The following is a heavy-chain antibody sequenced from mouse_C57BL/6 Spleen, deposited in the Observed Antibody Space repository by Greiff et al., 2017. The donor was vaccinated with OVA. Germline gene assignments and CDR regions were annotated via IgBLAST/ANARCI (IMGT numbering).Heavy chain of an antibody. J-gene: IGHJ4*01. CDR2: INPGSGGT. Sequence: QVQLQQSGAELVRPGTSVKVSCKASGYAFTNYLIEWVKQRPGQGLEWIGVINPGSGGTNYNEKFKGKATLTADKSSSTAYMQLSSLTSEDSAVYFYARVRYGNYRRAMDYWGQGTSVTVSS. CDR1: GYAFTNYL. D-gene: IGHD2-1*01. V-gene: IGHV1-54*01. CDR3: ARVRYGNYRRAMDY.